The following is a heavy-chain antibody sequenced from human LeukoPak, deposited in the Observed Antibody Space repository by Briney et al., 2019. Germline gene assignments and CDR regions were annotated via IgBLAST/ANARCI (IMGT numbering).Heavy chain of an antibody. CDR1: GGSISSGSYY. V-gene: IGHV4-61*01. CDR3: ARGVSTYYYGMDV. D-gene: IGHD3-10*01. CDR2: IYYSGNT. Sequence: PSETLSLTCTVSGGSISSGSYYWSWIRQPPGKGLEWIGYIYYSGNTNYNPSVKSRVTISVDTSKNQFSLKVSSVTAADTGVYYCARGVSTYYYGMDVWGQGTTVTVSS. J-gene: IGHJ6*02.